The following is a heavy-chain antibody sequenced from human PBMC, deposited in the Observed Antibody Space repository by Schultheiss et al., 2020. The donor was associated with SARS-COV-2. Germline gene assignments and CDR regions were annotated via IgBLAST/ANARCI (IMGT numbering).Heavy chain of an antibody. D-gene: IGHD2-2*01. V-gene: IGHV3-20*04. CDR3: ARVPGYCSSTSCFYYYYGMDV. J-gene: IGHJ6*02. CDR1: GFTFSSYA. Sequence: GGSLRLSCAASGFTFSSYAMNWVRQAPGKGLEWVSGINWNGGSTGYADSVKGRFTISRDNAKNSLYLQMNSLRAEDTAVYYCARVPGYCSSTSCFYYYYGMDVWGQGTTVTVSS. CDR2: INWNGGST.